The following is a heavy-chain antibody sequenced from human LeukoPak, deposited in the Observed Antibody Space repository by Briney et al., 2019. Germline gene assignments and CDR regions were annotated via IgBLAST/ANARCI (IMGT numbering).Heavy chain of an antibody. CDR2: IYHSGKT. V-gene: IGHV4-38-2*01. Sequence: PSETLSLTCAVSGDSITSGHYWGWIRQPPGKGLEWIGSIYHSGKTYYNPSLKSRVTISVDTSKNQFSLKLPSVTAADTAVYYCARIRWYYDFWSGYLDGFDVWGQGTMVTVSS. CDR3: ARIRWYYDFWSGYLDGFDV. CDR1: GDSITSGHY. D-gene: IGHD3-3*01. J-gene: IGHJ3*01.